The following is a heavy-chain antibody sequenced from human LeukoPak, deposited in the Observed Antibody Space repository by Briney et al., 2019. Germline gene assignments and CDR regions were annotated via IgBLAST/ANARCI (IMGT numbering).Heavy chain of an antibody. CDR1: GFTFSSYS. D-gene: IGHD1-1*01. CDR2: ISSSSSYI. V-gene: IGHV3-21*01. CDR3: ARENEYYFDY. Sequence: GGSLRLSCAASGFTFSSYSRNWVRQAPGKGLECVSSISSSSSYIYYADSVKGRFTISRDNAKNSLYLQMNSLRAEDTAEHYCARENEYYFDYWGQGTLVTVSS. J-gene: IGHJ4*02.